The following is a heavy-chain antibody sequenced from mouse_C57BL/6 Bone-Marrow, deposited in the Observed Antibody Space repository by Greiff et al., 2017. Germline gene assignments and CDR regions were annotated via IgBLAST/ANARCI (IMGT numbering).Heavy chain of an antibody. CDR2: IWTGGGT. CDR3: ARNWGQLRPWFAY. V-gene: IGHV2-9-1*01. Sequence: VMLVESGPGLVAPSQRLSITCTVSGFSFTSYSISWVRQPPGKGLEWLGVIWTGGGTNYNSALKSRMSISTDNSKSQVFLKMNSLQTDDTARYYCARNWGQLRPWFAYWGQGTLVTVSA. D-gene: IGHD3-2*02. J-gene: IGHJ3*01. CDR1: GFSFTSYS.